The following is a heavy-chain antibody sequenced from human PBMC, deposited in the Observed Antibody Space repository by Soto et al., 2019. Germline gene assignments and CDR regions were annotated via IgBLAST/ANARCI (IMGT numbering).Heavy chain of an antibody. CDR1: GYTFTGYY. J-gene: IGHJ3*02. V-gene: IGHV1-2*04. CDR3: ARQFVGYCSGGSCYDAFDI. D-gene: IGHD2-15*01. Sequence: ALVKVSCKASGYTFTGYYMHWVRQAPGQGLEWMGWINPNSGGTNYAQKFQGWVTMTRDTSISTAYMELSRLRSDDTAVYYCARQFVGYCSGGSCYDAFDIWGQGTMVTVSS. CDR2: INPNSGGT.